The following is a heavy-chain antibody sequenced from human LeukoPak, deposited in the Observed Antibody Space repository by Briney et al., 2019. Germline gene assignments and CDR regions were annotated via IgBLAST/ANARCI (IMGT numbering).Heavy chain of an antibody. V-gene: IGHV3-21*01. D-gene: IGHD2-2*01. CDR3: ARGYRDIVVVPAAENNFDY. J-gene: IGHJ4*02. CDR1: GFTFSSYS. CDR2: ISSSSSYI. Sequence: GGSLRLSCAASGFTFSSYSMNWVRQAPGKGLEWVSSISSSSSYIYYADSVKGRFTISRDNAKNSLYLQMNSLRAEDTAVYYCARGYRDIVVVPAAENNFDYWGQGTLVTVSS.